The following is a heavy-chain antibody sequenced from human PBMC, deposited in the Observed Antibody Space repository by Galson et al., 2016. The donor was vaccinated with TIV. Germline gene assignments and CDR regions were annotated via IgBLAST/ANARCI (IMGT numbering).Heavy chain of an antibody. D-gene: IGHD5-18*01. J-gene: IGHJ6*02. Sequence: SVKVSCKASGDTFSSFVISWVRQAPGQGLEWMGGIIPLFGEAHYAQKFQGRVTISADESTSTVYMELSGLRSEDTAMYYCAKCRNTAMDTYYYSYGLDVWGQGTTVTVSS. V-gene: IGHV1-69*13. CDR2: IIPLFGEA. CDR1: GDTFSSFV. CDR3: AKCRNTAMDTYYYSYGLDV.